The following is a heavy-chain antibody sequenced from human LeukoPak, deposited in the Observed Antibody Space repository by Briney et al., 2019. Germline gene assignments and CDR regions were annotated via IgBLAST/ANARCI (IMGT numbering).Heavy chain of an antibody. CDR3: ARGRSGSHHFDS. V-gene: IGHV3-30*04. D-gene: IGHD3-10*01. CDR2: ISYDGSNK. CDR1: GFTISNYA. J-gene: IGHJ4*02. Sequence: GGSLRLSCAASGFTISNYAVHWVRQAPRKGLEWVAIISYDGSNKYYADSVKGRFTISRDNSKNTLYLQMNSLRADDTAVYYCARGRSGSHHFDSWGQGTLVTVPS.